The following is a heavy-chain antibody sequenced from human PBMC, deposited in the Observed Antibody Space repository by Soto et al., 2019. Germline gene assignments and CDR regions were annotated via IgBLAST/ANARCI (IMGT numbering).Heavy chain of an antibody. CDR1: GGTFSSYA. CDR2: IIPIFGTA. J-gene: IGHJ4*02. Sequence: VKVSCKASGGTFSSYAISWVRQAPGQGLEWMGGIIPIFGTANYAQKFQGRVTITADESTNTAYMELSSLRSEDTAVYYCAGGYYYDSSGYYRTFDYWGQGTLVTVSS. CDR3: AGGYYYDSSGYYRTFDY. V-gene: IGHV1-69*13. D-gene: IGHD3-22*01.